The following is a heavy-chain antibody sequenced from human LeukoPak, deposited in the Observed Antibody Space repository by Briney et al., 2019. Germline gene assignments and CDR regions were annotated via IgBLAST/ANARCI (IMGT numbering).Heavy chain of an antibody. Sequence: PGGSLRLSCAASGFTFTSYWIGWVRQMPGKGLEWMGIIYPGDSDTRYSPSFQGQVTISADKSISTAYLQWSSLKASDTAMYYCARQVSSNDAFDIWGQGTMVTVSS. J-gene: IGHJ3*02. CDR2: IYPGDSDT. D-gene: IGHD6-13*01. CDR3: ARQVSSNDAFDI. V-gene: IGHV5-51*01. CDR1: GFTFTSYW.